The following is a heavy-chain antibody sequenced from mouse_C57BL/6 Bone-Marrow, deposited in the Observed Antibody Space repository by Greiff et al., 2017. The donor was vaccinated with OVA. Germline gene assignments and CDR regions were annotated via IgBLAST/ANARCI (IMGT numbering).Heavy chain of an antibody. CDR1: GFTFSSYA. CDR3: TRDCYCSRNWYFDV. D-gene: IGHD1-1*01. J-gene: IGHJ1*03. V-gene: IGHV5-9-1*02. Sequence: EVQRVESGEGLVKPGGSLKLSCAASGFTFSSYAMSWVRQTPEKRLEWVAYISSGGDYIYYADTVKGRFTISRDNARNTLYLQMSSLKSEDTAMYYCTRDCYCSRNWYFDVWGTGTTVTVSS. CDR2: ISSGGDYI.